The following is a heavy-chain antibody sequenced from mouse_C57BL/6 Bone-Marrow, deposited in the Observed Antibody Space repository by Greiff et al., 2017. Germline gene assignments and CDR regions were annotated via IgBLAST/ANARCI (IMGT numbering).Heavy chain of an antibody. CDR3: AKGAAQRFAY. Sequence: QVQLLQPGAELVKPGASVKLSCKASGYTFTSYWMHWVQQRPGRGLEWIGRIDPNSGGTKYTEKFKSQATLTVDKPSSTAYMQLSSLTSEDAAVYYCAKGAAQRFAYWGQGTLVTVSA. CDR2: IDPNSGGT. J-gene: IGHJ3*01. D-gene: IGHD3-2*02. V-gene: IGHV1-72*01. CDR1: GYTFTSYW.